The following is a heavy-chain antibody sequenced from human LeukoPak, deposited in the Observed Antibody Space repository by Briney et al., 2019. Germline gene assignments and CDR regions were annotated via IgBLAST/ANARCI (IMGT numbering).Heavy chain of an antibody. V-gene: IGHV3-48*04. J-gene: IGHJ4*02. D-gene: IGHD3-22*01. CDR3: ARSRGYYYDSSGYDY. CDR2: ISSSSSTI. Sequence: GGSLRLSCAASGFTFSSYAMSWVRQAPGKGLEWVSYISSSSSTIYYADSVKGRFTISRDNAKNSLYLQMNSLRAEDTAVYYCARSRGYYYDSSGYDYWGQGTLVTVSS. CDR1: GFTFSSYA.